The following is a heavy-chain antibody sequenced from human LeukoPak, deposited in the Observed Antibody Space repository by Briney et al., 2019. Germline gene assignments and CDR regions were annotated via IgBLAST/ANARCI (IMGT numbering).Heavy chain of an antibody. V-gene: IGHV1-2*02. Sequence: ASVKVSCKASGYTFTGYYMHWVRQAPGQGLEWMGWINPNSGGTNYAQKFQGRVTMTRDTSISTAYMELSGLRSDDTAVYYCATDCSSTSCFFDYWGQGTLVTVSS. CDR2: INPNSGGT. CDR3: ATDCSSTSCFFDY. D-gene: IGHD2-2*01. CDR1: GYTFTGYY. J-gene: IGHJ4*02.